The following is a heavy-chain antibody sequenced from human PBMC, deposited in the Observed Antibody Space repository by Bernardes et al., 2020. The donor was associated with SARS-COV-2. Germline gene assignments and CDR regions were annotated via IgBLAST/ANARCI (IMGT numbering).Heavy chain of an antibody. CDR2: IYYSGST. J-gene: IGHJ2*01. D-gene: IGHD2-15*01. V-gene: IGHV4-59*08. CDR1: GGYISNYY. CDR3: ARHPLGYCSGGNCYWFFDL. Sequence: SETLSLTCSVSGGYISNYYWSWIQQAPGKGLEWIGYIYYSGSTNYNPSLKSRVTISVDTSKNQVSLKLTSVTAADTAVYYCARHPLGYCSGGNCYWFFDLWGRGTLVTVSS.